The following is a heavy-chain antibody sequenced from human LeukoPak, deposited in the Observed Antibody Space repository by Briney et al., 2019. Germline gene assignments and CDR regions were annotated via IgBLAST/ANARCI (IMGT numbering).Heavy chain of an antibody. J-gene: IGHJ4*02. Sequence: GGSLRLSCAASGFTFSSYGMHWVRQAPGKGLEWVAVISYDGSNKYYADSVKGRFTISRDNSKNTLYLQMNSLRAEDTAVYYYAKDRAYYGSGSLGYWGQGTLVTVSS. CDR1: GFTFSSYG. D-gene: IGHD3-10*01. V-gene: IGHV3-30*18. CDR2: ISYDGSNK. CDR3: AKDRAYYGSGSLGY.